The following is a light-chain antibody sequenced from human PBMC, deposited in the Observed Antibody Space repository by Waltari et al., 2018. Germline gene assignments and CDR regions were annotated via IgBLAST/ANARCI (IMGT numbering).Light chain of an antibody. Sequence: EIVLTQSPATLSLSPGERATLSCRASQSVRTYLAWYQHRPGQAPRLLIYDASNRATDVPARFSGSRSGTDFTLTISSLQPEDFAVYYCQERSNWPGGAFGGGTKVEIK. V-gene: IGKV3-11*01. J-gene: IGKJ4*01. CDR3: QERSNWPGGA. CDR2: DAS. CDR1: QSVRTY.